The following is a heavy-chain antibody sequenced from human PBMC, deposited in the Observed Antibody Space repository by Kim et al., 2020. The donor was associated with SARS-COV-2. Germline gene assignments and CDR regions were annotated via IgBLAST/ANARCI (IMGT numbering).Heavy chain of an antibody. D-gene: IGHD3-10*01. CDR3: ASFGFGELLDAFDI. Sequence: ASVKVSCKASGYTFTSYGISWVRQAPGQGLEWMGWISAYNGNTNYAQKLQGRVTMTTDTSTSTAYMELRSLRSDDTAVYYCASFGFGELLDAFDIWGQGTMVTVSS. CDR1: GYTFTSYG. J-gene: IGHJ3*02. V-gene: IGHV1-18*04. CDR2: ISAYNGNT.